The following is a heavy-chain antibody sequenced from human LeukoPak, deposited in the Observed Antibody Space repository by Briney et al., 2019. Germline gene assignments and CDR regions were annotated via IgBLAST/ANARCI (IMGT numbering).Heavy chain of an antibody. Sequence: SETLSLTCAVSGVSIANYSCHWIRQSPGKGLEDVAAIDSYGTTYYNPSLRSRLNIAVDPSKNQCSLRLNSVTAADTAVYYCARSRGWWALDYWGPGTLVAVSS. CDR3: ARSRGWWALDY. V-gene: IGHV4-39*07. D-gene: IGHD2-8*02. CDR1: GVSIANYS. CDR2: IDSYGTT. J-gene: IGHJ4*02.